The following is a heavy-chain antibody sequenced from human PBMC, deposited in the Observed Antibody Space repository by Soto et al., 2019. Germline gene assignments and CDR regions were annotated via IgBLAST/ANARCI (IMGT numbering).Heavy chain of an antibody. D-gene: IGHD4-4*01. CDR2: ISAYSGST. V-gene: IGHV1-18*01. J-gene: IGHJ4*02. CDR3: TRDRLTLTTSLIFDY. CDR1: GYTFTNYG. Sequence: ASVKVSCKASGYTFTNYGIAWVRQAPGQGLEWMGWISAYSGSTDYAPKLQGRVTMTKDTSTSTVYMELRDLRSDDTAVYYCTRDRLTLTTSLIFDYWGQGTLVTVPQ.